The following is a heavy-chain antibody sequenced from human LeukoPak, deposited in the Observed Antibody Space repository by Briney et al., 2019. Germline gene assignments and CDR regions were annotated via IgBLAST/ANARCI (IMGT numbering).Heavy chain of an antibody. CDR1: GGSISSYY. CDR2: IYYSGST. Sequence: SETLSLTCTVSGGSISSYYWSWIRQPPGKGLEWIGYIYYSGSTNYNPSLKSRVTISVDTSKNQFSLKLSSVTAADTAVYYCARRPGIAAAAPWFDPWGQGTLVTVSS. J-gene: IGHJ5*02. V-gene: IGHV4-59*01. CDR3: ARRPGIAAAAPWFDP. D-gene: IGHD6-13*01.